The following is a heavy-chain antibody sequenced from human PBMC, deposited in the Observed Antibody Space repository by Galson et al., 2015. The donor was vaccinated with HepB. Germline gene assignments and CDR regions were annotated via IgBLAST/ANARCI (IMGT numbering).Heavy chain of an antibody. CDR1: GFTFSSYA. CDR2: ISGSGGST. J-gene: IGHJ6*02. V-gene: IGHV3-23*01. CDR3: AKGGAGRYYYYGMDV. Sequence: SLRLSCAASGFTFSSYAMSWVRQAPGKGLEWVSAISGSGGSTYYADSVKGRFTISRDNSKNTLYLQMNSLRAEDTAVYYCAKGGAGRYYYYGMDVWGQGTTVTVSS. D-gene: IGHD6-19*01.